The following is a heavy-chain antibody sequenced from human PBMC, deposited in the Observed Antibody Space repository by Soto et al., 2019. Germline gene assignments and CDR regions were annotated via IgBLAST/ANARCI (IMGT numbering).Heavy chain of an antibody. J-gene: IGHJ4*02. D-gene: IGHD3-3*01. CDR1: GFTFSSYA. CDR3: AKDLFDFWSGSPKYYFDY. Sequence: EVQLLESGGGLVQPGGSLRLSCAASGFTFSSYAMSWVRQAPGKGLEWVSAISGSGGSTYYADSVKGRFTISRDNSKNTRYLQMNSLRAEDTAVYYCAKDLFDFWSGSPKYYFDYWGQGALVTVSS. CDR2: ISGSGGST. V-gene: IGHV3-23*01.